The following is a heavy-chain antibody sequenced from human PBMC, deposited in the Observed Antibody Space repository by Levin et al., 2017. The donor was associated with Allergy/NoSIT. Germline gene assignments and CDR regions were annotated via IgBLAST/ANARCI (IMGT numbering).Heavy chain of an antibody. V-gene: IGHV4-59*11. CDR2: IYYSGTT. D-gene: IGHD2-21*01. Sequence: SETLSLTCTVSGGSISGHHWSWIRQPPGKALEWIGNIYYSGTTKYNPSLKSRVTISVDTSKNQFSLKLSSVTAAGTAVYYCGRGRSIKSQDGDFWYYGRDVWGEGTTVSVS. CDR1: GGSISGHH. J-gene: IGHJ6*02. CDR3: GRGRSIKSQDGDFWYYGRDV.